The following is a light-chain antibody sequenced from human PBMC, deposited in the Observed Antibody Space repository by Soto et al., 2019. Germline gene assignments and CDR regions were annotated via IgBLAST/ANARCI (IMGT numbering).Light chain of an antibody. Sequence: EMVMTQSPATLSMSPGERATLSCRASQSVSSSLAWYQQKPGQAPGLLIYGASTRATGIPARFSGSGSGTEFTLTISSLEFEDSAVYYCQQYNNWWTFGQGTKVEIK. CDR2: GAS. CDR1: QSVSSS. CDR3: QQYNNWWT. J-gene: IGKJ1*01. V-gene: IGKV3-15*01.